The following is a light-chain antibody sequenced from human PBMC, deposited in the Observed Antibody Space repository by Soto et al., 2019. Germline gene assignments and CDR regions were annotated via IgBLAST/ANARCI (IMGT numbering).Light chain of an antibody. CDR2: EVS. CDR3: TSSLSNSVVV. Sequence: QSALTQPASVSGSPGQSITISCSGTSSDVDDYNYVSWYQQHPGKAPKLMIYEVSHRLSGVPNRFSGSNSGYTASLTISGLQDEDEADYYCTSSLSNSVVVFGGGTKLTVL. V-gene: IGLV2-14*01. J-gene: IGLJ3*02. CDR1: SSDVDDYNY.